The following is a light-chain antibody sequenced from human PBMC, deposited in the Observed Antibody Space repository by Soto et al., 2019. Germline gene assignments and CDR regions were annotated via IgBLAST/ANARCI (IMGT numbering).Light chain of an antibody. Sequence: QSVLTQPPSSSGTPGQRVTISCSGRSSNIGSHTVNWYQQLPGTAPKLLIYRNNQRPSGVPDRFSGSKSGTSASLAISGLQSEDEADYYCAAWDDSLNGVAFGGGTKLTVL. CDR3: AAWDDSLNGVA. CDR2: RNN. V-gene: IGLV1-44*01. CDR1: SSNIGSHT. J-gene: IGLJ2*01.